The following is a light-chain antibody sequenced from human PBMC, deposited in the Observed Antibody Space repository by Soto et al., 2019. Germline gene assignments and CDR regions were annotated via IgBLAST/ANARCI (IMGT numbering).Light chain of an antibody. CDR2: GAS. Sequence: EIVLTQSPATLSLSPGERATLSCRASRSVSSYLAWYQQKPGQAPRLLILGASTRATGIPGRFSGSGSGTEFTLTISSLQSEDSAVYYCQQYSNWPRTFGQGTKGDIK. CDR1: RSVSSY. V-gene: IGKV3-15*01. J-gene: IGKJ1*01. CDR3: QQYSNWPRT.